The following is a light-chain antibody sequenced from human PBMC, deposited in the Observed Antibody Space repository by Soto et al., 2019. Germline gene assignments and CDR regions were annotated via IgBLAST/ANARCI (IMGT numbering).Light chain of an antibody. CDR1: QSIRTN. Sequence: EIVMTQSPVSLSVSPGERATLSCRASQSIRTNLAWYQQKPGQAPRLLIYGASARATGLPARFSGSGSGTEFTLTISSLQSEDFAVYYCQQYDTWPRTFGQGTKVEIK. V-gene: IGKV3-15*01. J-gene: IGKJ1*01. CDR2: GAS. CDR3: QQYDTWPRT.